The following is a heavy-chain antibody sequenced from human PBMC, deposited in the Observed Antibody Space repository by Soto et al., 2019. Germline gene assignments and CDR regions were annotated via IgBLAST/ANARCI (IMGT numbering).Heavy chain of an antibody. J-gene: IGHJ4*02. CDR2: ISAYNGNT. CDR3: ARENRGYSYGDTGDY. Sequence: GASVKVSCKASGYTFTSYGISCVRQAPGQGLEWMGWISAYNGNTNYAQKLQGRVTMTTDTSTSTAYMELRSLRSDDTAVYYCARENRGYSYGDTGDYWGQGTLVTVSS. D-gene: IGHD5-18*01. V-gene: IGHV1-18*01. CDR1: GYTFTSYG.